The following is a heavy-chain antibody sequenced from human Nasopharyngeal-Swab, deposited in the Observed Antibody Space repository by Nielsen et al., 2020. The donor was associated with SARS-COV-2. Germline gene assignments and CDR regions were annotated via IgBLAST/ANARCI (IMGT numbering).Heavy chain of an antibody. J-gene: IGHJ3*02. CDR3: ARGEGITGTTPGAFDI. D-gene: IGHD1-7*01. V-gene: IGHV4-34*01. CDR2: INHSGST. Sequence: PGKRLEWIGEINHSGSTNYNPSLKSRVTISVDTSKNQFSLKLSSVTAADTAVYYCARGEGITGTTPGAFDIWGQGTMVTVSS.